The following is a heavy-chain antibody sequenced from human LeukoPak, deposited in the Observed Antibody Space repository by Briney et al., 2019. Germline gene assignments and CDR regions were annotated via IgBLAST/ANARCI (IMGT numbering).Heavy chain of an antibody. CDR2: IKPDGSAE. V-gene: IGHV3-7*01. J-gene: IGHJ4*02. CDR1: GFTFSSNW. CDR3: ARANNSSWHN. D-gene: IGHD6-13*01. Sequence: GGSLRLSCAASGFTFSSNWMSWVRHVPGRGLDWVANIKPDGSAEYYAASVKGRFTVSRDNAKNSLYLQMSSLRVEDTAVYYCARANNSSWHNWGQGTLVTVSS.